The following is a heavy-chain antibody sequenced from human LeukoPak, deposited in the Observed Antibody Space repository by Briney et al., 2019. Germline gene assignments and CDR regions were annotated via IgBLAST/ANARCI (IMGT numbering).Heavy chain of an antibody. CDR2: IYSGGST. CDR3: ARGSDILTGYLYYYYYGMDV. CDR1: GFTVSNNY. D-gene: IGHD3-9*01. J-gene: IGHJ6*02. V-gene: IGHV3-53*01. Sequence: GGSLRLSCAASGFTVSNNYISWVRQAPGKGLEWVSVIYSGGSTYYKDSVKGRFTISRDNSKNTLYLQMNSLRAEDTAVYYCARGSDILTGYLYYYYYGMDVWGQGTTVTVSS.